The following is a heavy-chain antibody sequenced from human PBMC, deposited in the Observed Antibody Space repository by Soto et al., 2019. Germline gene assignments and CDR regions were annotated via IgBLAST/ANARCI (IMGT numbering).Heavy chain of an antibody. CDR2: INPHTGDT. D-gene: IGHD6-25*01. J-gene: IGHJ2*01. V-gene: IGHV1-2*02. CDR1: GYPLTDFY. CDR3: AREEGAAPGGRREWYLDL. Sequence: QVQLVQSGAEVKKPGASVTVSCKTSGYPLTDFYIHRARQAPGQGLEWMAWINPHTGDTNTALKFQGRVTMTRDTSINTAFIERTRLSSDDTAVYYCAREEGAAPGGRREWYLDLWGRGTLVSVSS.